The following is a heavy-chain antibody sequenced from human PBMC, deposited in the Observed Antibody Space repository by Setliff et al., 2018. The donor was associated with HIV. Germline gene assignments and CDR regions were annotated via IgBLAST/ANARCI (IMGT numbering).Heavy chain of an antibody. J-gene: IGHJ4*02. D-gene: IGHD6-13*01. CDR3: ARTYSSNWYIDY. V-gene: IGHV4-38-2*01. CDR2: IYHTGDT. CDR1: GYSISNTGHY. Sequence: ASETLSLTCVVSGYSISNTGHYWGWIRQPPGKGLEWIGSIYHTGDTYDNPSLKNRVTITRDTSKDRFSLNLRSVTAADTAIYYCARTYSSNWYIDYWGQGTLVTVSS.